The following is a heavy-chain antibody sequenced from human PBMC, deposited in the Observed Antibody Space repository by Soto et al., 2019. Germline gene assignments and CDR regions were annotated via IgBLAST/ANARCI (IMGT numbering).Heavy chain of an antibody. Sequence: EASVKVSCKASGYTFTGYYMHWVRQAPGQGLEWMGWINPNSGGTNYAQKFQGRVTMTRDTSISTAYMELSRLRSDDTAVYYCARGYYYDSSGYTFDYWGQGTLVTVSS. CDR1: GYTFTGYY. V-gene: IGHV1-2*02. J-gene: IGHJ4*02. CDR2: INPNSGGT. D-gene: IGHD3-22*01. CDR3: ARGYYYDSSGYTFDY.